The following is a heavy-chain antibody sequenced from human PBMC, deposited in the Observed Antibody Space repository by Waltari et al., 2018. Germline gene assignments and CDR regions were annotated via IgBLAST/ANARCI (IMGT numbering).Heavy chain of an antibody. Sequence: EVHLVESGGGLVHPGGSLRVSCEVSGFMVSSCRMRGVRQPPGEGLVWVSVIYSGGSTFYSGSVTGRFTISRDNSYNTLFLDMRNLRTEDTATYYCAREMDGGYLDIWGQGTLVTVSS. CDR1: GFMVSSCR. CDR3: AREMDGGYLDI. J-gene: IGHJ4*02. CDR2: IYSGGST. V-gene: IGHV3-66*01. D-gene: IGHD4-17*01.